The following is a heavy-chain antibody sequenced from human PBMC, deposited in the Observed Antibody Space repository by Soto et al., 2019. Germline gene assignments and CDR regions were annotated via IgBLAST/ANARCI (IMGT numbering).Heavy chain of an antibody. Sequence: QLQLQESGSGLVRPSQTLSLTCTVSGASIGSGSYSWNWIRQPPGKGLEWIGYLHHSGATYFNPSLRRRVSISVDRSNNQFSLKLISVTAADTAVYYCARFPLWFGELDYWGQGALVTVSS. V-gene: IGHV4-30-2*01. CDR3: ARFPLWFGELDY. CDR1: GASIGSGSYS. J-gene: IGHJ4*02. D-gene: IGHD3-10*01. CDR2: LHHSGAT.